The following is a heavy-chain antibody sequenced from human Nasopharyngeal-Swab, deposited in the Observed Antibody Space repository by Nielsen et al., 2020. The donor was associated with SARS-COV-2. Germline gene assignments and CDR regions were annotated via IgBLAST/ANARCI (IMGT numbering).Heavy chain of an antibody. D-gene: IGHD3-10*01. CDR3: AKDKEALRGVGSYDY. J-gene: IGHJ4*02. Sequence: GESLKISCVGSGFTLRNYDMGWVRQTPGKGLEWVSHISGSGGGTFYTDSVKGRFTISRDNSKNTLHLHMSSLRAEATAVYYCAKDKEALRGVGSYDYWGQGTLVTVSS. CDR2: ISGSGGGT. V-gene: IGHV3-23*01. CDR1: GFTLRNYD.